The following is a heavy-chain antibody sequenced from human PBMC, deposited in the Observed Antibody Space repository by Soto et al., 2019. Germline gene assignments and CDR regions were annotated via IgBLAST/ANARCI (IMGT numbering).Heavy chain of an antibody. CDR2: IYYSGST. CDR1: GGSISSYY. CDR3: ARQIDCGGDCYTFDY. Sequence: SETLSLTCTVSGGSISSYYWSWIRQPPGKGLEWIGYIYYSGSTNYNPSLKSRVTISVDTSKNQFSLKLSSVTAADTAVYYCARQIDCGGDCYTFDYWGQGTLVTVSS. D-gene: IGHD2-21*02. J-gene: IGHJ4*02. V-gene: IGHV4-59*08.